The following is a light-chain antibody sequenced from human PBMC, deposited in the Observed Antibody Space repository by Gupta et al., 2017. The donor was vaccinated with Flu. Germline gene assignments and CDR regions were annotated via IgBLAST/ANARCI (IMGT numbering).Light chain of an antibody. CDR3: CSYAGSYTYV. CDR2: DVS. V-gene: IGLV2-11*01. CDR1: SSDVGGYNY. J-gene: IGLJ1*01. Sequence: QSALTRPRSVPGSPGQSVIISCTGTSSDVGGYNYVSWYQQHQGKAPKLMIYDVSKRPSGVPDRFSSSKSGNTASLTISGVQAEDEADYYCCSYAGSYTYVFGTVTKVTVL.